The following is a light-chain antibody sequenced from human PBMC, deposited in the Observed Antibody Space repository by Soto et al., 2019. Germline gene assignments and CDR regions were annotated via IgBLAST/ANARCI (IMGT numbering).Light chain of an antibody. Sequence: QSVLTQPPSVSGSPGQSVTISCTGTSSDVGGYNYVSWYQQHPGKAPKLMIYEVSKRPSGVPDRFSGSKSGNTASLTVSGLQAEDEADYYCSSYAGSNNLVFGGGTQLTVL. V-gene: IGLV2-8*01. CDR1: SSDVGGYNY. J-gene: IGLJ2*01. CDR2: EVS. CDR3: SSYAGSNNLV.